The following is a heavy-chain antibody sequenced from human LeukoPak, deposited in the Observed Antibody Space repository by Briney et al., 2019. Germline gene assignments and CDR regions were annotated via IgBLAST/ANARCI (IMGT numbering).Heavy chain of an antibody. D-gene: IGHD3-3*01. V-gene: IGHV4-4*02. CDR3: AREGGFYRPLDY. J-gene: IGHJ4*02. Sequence: PSETLSLTCGVSGGSVTSTNWWTWVRQPRGKGLEWIGEVHLDGRTNYNPSLKSRLTMSVDLSENRVSLKLTSVTAADTAVYYCAREGGFYRPLDYSGQGTLVTVSS. CDR2: VHLDGRT. CDR1: GGSVTSTNW.